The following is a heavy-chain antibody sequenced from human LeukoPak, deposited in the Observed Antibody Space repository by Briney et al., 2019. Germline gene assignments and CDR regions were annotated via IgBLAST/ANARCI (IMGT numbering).Heavy chain of an antibody. CDR2: IYTTGST. D-gene: IGHD3-22*01. V-gene: IGHV4-4*07. CDR1: GGSITSYY. CDR3: ARDEFYDSSGYYYNWVFDY. Sequence: SETLSLTCTVSGGSITSYYWSWIRQPAGKGLEWIGRIYTTGSTYYNHFLKSRVTMAVDTSKNQFSLRLSSVTAADTAVYYCARDEFYDSSGYYYNWVFDYWGQGTLVTVSS. J-gene: IGHJ4*02.